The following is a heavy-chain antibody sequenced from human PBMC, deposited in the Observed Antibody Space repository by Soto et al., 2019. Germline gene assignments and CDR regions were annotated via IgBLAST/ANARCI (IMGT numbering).Heavy chain of an antibody. CDR3: ARSEPSGIHYFAY. D-gene: IGHD6-13*01. CDR1: GGTVIGYA. Sequence: SSQTLSLRYTIAGGTVIGYAGSWMRQSPGKGLECMGYVYYSGSTNYNPSLKSRVTISVDTSKNQISLRLKSVTAADTAVYYWARSEPSGIHYFAYWGQGSLVPVSS. V-gene: IGHV4-59*02. CDR2: VYYSGST. J-gene: IGHJ4*02.